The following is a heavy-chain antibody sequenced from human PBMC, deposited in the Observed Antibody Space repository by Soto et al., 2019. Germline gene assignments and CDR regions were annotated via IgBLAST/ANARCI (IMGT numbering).Heavy chain of an antibody. CDR2: IKNKADGGAA. J-gene: IGHJ4*02. D-gene: IGHD7-27*01. CDR1: GFTFTNAW. Sequence: PXESLRLSCAASGFTFTNAWMNWVRQAPGKGLEWVGRIKNKADGGAADYAAPVKGRFTISRDDSKNTLYLQINSLETEDTAVYFCTTAPPGDYWGQGTLVTVSS. CDR3: TTAPPGDY. V-gene: IGHV3-15*01.